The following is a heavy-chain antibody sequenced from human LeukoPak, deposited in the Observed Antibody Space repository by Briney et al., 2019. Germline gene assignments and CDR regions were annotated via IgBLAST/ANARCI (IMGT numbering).Heavy chain of an antibody. Sequence: GRSLRLSCAASGFTFSSYAMHWVRQVPGKGLEWVAVTSYDGSNKYYADSVKGRFTISRDNSKNTLYLQMNSLRAEDTAVYYCAGELYIDQYSSGWYANWGQGTLVTVSS. CDR1: GFTFSSYA. D-gene: IGHD6-19*01. V-gene: IGHV3-30-3*01. CDR3: AGELYIDQYSSGWYAN. J-gene: IGHJ4*02. CDR2: TSYDGSNK.